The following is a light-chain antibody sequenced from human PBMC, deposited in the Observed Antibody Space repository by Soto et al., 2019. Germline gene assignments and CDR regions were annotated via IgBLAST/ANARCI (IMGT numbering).Light chain of an antibody. CDR2: GAS. J-gene: IGKJ3*01. CDR3: QQYGSSLPIT. V-gene: IGKV3-20*01. CDR1: QTVNNKY. Sequence: EIVLTQSPGTLSLSPGGRATLSCRSSQTVNNKYLAWYQQRPGQAPRLLIYGASTRATGIPDRFSGSGSGTDFALIISRLEPEDFAVYYCQQYGSSLPITFGPGTKVDFK.